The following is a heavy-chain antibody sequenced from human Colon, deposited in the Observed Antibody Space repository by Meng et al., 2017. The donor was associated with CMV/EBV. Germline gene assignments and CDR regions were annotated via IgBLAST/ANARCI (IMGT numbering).Heavy chain of an antibody. J-gene: IGHJ5*02. CDR3: VRGFRGFDP. V-gene: IGHV3-13*01. CDR1: GFTFSSYD. D-gene: IGHD3-10*01. Sequence: PVVERGGGLVQPGGSLRLSCAASGFTFSSYDMHWIRQVPGKGLEWVAGIGTAGDTYYPGSVKGRFIISRDNAKNSLYLQMNSLRAGDTALYYCVRGFRGFDPWGQGTLVTVSS. CDR2: IGTAGDT.